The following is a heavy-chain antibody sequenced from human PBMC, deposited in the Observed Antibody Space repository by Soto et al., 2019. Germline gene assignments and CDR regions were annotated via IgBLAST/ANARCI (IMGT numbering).Heavy chain of an antibody. Sequence: PGGSLRLSCAASGIIFTSYDMNWVRQAPGKGLEWVSGISSSGGSTYYADSVKGRFTISRDNSKNTLYLQMNSLRAEDTAIYYCALPFFNSIICSPGYFDYWGQGTPVTVS. J-gene: IGHJ4*02. CDR1: GIIFTSYD. V-gene: IGHV3-23*01. CDR2: ISSSGGST. CDR3: ALPFFNSIICSPGYFDY. D-gene: IGHD2-2*01.